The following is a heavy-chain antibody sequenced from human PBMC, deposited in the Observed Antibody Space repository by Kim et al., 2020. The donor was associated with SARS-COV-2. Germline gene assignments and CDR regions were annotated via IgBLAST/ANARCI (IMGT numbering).Heavy chain of an antibody. Sequence: SETLSLTCAVSGGSISSSNWWSWVRQPPGKGLEWIGEIYHSGSTNYNPSLKSRVTISVDKSKNQFSLKLSSVTAADTAVYYCAREMIVVVTTFYYYYGMDVWGQGTTVTVSS. CDR3: AREMIVVVTTFYYYYGMDV. CDR1: GGSISSSNW. D-gene: IGHD3-22*01. J-gene: IGHJ6*02. V-gene: IGHV4-4*02. CDR2: IYHSGST.